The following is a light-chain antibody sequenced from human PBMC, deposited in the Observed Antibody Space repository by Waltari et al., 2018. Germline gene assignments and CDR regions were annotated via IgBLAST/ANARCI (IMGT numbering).Light chain of an antibody. CDR3: SSYSTTFTVL. J-gene: IGLJ3*02. CDR2: EVT. V-gene: IGLV2-14*01. Sequence: QSALTQPASVSGSLGQSIPISCAGTSNDVGAHNLVSWYQQYPGSAPKLVIYEVTNRPAGSSSRFAGSKSGNTASLTISGRQSEDEAKYFCSSYSTTFTVLFGGGTKVTV. CDR1: SNDVGAHNL.